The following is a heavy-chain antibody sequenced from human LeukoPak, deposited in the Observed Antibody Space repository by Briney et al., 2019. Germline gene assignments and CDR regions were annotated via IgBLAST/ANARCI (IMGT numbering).Heavy chain of an antibody. D-gene: IGHD6-19*01. V-gene: IGHV3-13*01. CDR3: TRGTRLADVFDI. CDR1: GFTLNDYD. J-gene: IGHJ3*02. CDR2: MGTAGDT. Sequence: GGSLRLSFAASGFTLNDYDMHWVRQTTGKGLEWVSTMGTAGDTYYLGSVEGRFTISRENAKNSLYLQMNSLRAGDTAVYYCTRGTRLADVFDIWGQGTKVTVSS.